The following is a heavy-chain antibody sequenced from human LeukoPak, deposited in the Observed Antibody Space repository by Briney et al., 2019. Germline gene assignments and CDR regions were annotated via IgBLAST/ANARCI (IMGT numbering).Heavy chain of an antibody. CDR2: IYYSGST. CDR1: CGSISSSSYY. J-gene: IGHJ6*03. D-gene: IGHD6-13*01. CDR3: ARTYSSSWYNDYYYMDV. Sequence: KPSETLSLTCTVSCGSISSSSYYWGWIRQPPGKGLEWIGSIYYSGSTYYNPSLKSRVTISVDTSKNQFSLKLSSVTAADTAVYYCARTYSSSWYNDYYYMDVWGKGTTVTVSS. V-gene: IGHV4-39*07.